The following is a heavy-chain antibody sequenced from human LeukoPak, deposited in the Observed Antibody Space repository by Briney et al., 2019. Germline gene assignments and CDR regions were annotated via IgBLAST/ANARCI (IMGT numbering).Heavy chain of an antibody. CDR3: ARVGTYGSGSYLSWLDY. CDR2: IYYSGST. V-gene: IGHV4-59*01. J-gene: IGHJ4*02. CDR1: GGSISSYY. Sequence: SETLSLTCTVSGGSISSYYWSWIRQPPGKGLEWIGYIYYSGSTNYNPSLKSRVTISVNTSKNQFSLKLSSVTAADTAVYYCARVGTYGSGSYLSWLDYWGQGTLVTVSS. D-gene: IGHD3-10*01.